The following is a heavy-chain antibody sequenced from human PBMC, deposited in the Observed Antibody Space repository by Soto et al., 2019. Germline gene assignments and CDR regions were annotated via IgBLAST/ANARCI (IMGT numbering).Heavy chain of an antibody. CDR1: GYTFTSYG. D-gene: IGHD6-19*01. CDR3: ARVSSGWYYWFDP. CDR2: ISASNGNT. V-gene: IGHV1-18*01. J-gene: IGHJ5*02. Sequence: QVQLVQSGAEVKKPGASVKVSCKASGYTFTSYGISWVRQAPGQGLEWMGWISASNGNTNYAQKLQGRVTMTTDTSTNTAYMELRSVRSDDTAVYYCARVSSGWYYWFDPWGQGTLVTVSS.